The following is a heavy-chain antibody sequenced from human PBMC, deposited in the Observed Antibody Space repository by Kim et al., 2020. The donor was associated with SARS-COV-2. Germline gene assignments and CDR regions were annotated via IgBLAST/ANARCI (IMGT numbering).Heavy chain of an antibody. V-gene: IGHV3-23*01. Sequence: GGSLRLSCAASGFTFSSYGMSWVRQAPGKGLEWVSAISGSGDSTYYADSVKGRFTISRDNSKNTLYLQMNSLGGEDTAVYYCAKDRCVAVAGILGTTDYWGQGTLVTVSS. CDR1: GFTFSSYG. J-gene: IGHJ4*02. CDR3: AKDRCVAVAGILGTTDY. CDR2: ISGSGDST. D-gene: IGHD6-19*01.